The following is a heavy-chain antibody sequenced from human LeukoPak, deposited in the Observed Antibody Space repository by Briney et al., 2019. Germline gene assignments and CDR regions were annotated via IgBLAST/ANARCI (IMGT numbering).Heavy chain of an antibody. D-gene: IGHD3-22*01. J-gene: IGHJ3*02. CDR1: GYSFTSYW. CDR3: ARQVSDYYDSSGADAFDI. Sequence: GESLKISCKGSGYSFTSYWIGWVRQMPGKGLEWMGIIYPGDSDTRYSPSFQGQVTISADKSISTAYLQWSSLKASDTAMYYCARQVSDYYDSSGADAFDIWGQGTMVTVSS. CDR2: IYPGDSDT. V-gene: IGHV5-51*01.